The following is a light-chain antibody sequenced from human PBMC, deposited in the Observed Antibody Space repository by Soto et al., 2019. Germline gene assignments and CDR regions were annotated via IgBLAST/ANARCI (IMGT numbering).Light chain of an antibody. Sequence: DIQMTQVPSSLSTSVGDSVTITCXASQSISNYLNWYQQKPGKAPNLLIYAASSLQSGVPARFSGSGSGTDFTLTISSLQPEDFATYYCQQNYNTLITFGQGARLEIK. CDR1: QSISNY. J-gene: IGKJ5*01. CDR2: AAS. CDR3: QQNYNTLIT. V-gene: IGKV1-39*01.